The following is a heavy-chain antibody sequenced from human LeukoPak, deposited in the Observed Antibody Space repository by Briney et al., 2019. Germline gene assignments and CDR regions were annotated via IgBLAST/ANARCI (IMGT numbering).Heavy chain of an antibody. J-gene: IGHJ4*02. Sequence: GGSLKLSCAASGFTVSSNYMSWVRQAPGKGLEWVSVIYSGGSAYYADSVEGRFTISRVNSKNTLYLQMNSLRAEDTAVCYCARDNNGYGYYDYWGQGTLVTVSS. CDR3: ARDNNGYGYYDY. CDR1: GFTVSSNY. CDR2: IYSGGSA. V-gene: IGHV3-53*01. D-gene: IGHD4-17*01.